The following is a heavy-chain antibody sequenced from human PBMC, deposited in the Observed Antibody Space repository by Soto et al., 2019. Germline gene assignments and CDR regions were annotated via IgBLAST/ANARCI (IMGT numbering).Heavy chain of an antibody. V-gene: IGHV4-39*02. CDR1: GGSISSSSYY. CDR2: IYYSGST. CDR3: AREGTWIQLLSYYYGMDV. D-gene: IGHD5-18*01. Sequence: SETLSLTCTVSGGSISSSSYYWGWIRQPPGKGLEWIGSIYYSGSTYYNPSLKSRVTISVDTSKNQFSLKLSSVTAADTAVYYCAREGTWIQLLSYYYGMDVWGQGTTVTV. J-gene: IGHJ6*02.